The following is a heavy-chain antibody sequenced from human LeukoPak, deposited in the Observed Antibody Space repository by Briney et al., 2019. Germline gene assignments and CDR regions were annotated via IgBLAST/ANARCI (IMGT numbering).Heavy chain of an antibody. CDR3: ASYYYDSSGYYYEDY. CDR2: INHSGST. CDR1: GGSFSGYY. D-gene: IGHD3-22*01. J-gene: IGHJ4*02. V-gene: IGHV4-34*01. Sequence: PSETLSLTCAVYGGSFSGYYWSWIRQPPGKGLEWIGEINHSGSTNYNPSLKSRVTISVDTSKNPFSLKLSSVTAADTAVYYCASYYYDSSGYYYEDYWGQGTLVTVSS.